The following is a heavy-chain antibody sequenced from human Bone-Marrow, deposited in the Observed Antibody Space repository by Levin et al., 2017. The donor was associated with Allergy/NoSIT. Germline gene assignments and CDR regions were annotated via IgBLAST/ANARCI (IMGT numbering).Heavy chain of an antibody. V-gene: IGHV3-33*01. J-gene: IGHJ4*02. CDR1: GFTFSNYG. CDR3: ARDARGPFDY. Sequence: SCAASGFTFSNYGMHWVRRAPGKGLEWVAVIWFDRSNKYYSDSVTGRFTISRDNSKNTLFLQMNSLRAEDTAVYYCARDARGPFDYWGQGTLVTVSS. CDR2: IWFDRSNK.